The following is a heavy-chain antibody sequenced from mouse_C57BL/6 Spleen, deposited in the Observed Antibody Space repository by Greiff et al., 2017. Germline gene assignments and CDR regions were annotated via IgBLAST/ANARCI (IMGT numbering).Heavy chain of an antibody. CDR3: AREGGLDYFRY. J-gene: IGHJ2*01. CDR2: IYPGDGDT. D-gene: IGHD2-4*01. Sequence: VQLQQSGPELVKPGASVKISCKASGYAFSSSWMNWVKQRPGKGLEWIGRIYPGDGDTNYNGKFKGKATLTADKSSITAYMQLSSLTSEDSAVYFCAREGGLDYFRYWGQGTTLTVSS. CDR1: GYAFSSSW. V-gene: IGHV1-82*01.